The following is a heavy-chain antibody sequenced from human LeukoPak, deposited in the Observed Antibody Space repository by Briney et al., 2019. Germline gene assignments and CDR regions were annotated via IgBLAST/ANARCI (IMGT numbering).Heavy chain of an antibody. J-gene: IGHJ4*02. Sequence: GGSLRLSCAASGFTFNSFGMHWVRQAPGKGLEWVAVISYDGSNKYFADSVKGRFTISRDNSKNTLFLQASSLTAEDAAVYYCARGPSSVWGRYRDNYFDFWGQGIQVTVTS. CDR2: ISYDGSNK. CDR1: GFTFNSFG. V-gene: IGHV3-30*03. D-gene: IGHD3-16*02. CDR3: ARGPSSVWGRYRDNYFDF.